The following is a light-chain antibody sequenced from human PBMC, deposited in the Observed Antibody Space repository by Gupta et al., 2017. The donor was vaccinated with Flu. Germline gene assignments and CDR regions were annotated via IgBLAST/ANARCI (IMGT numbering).Light chain of an antibody. Sequence: SYELTQPPSVSVSPGQTATLTCSGDAVPKQYAYWYQQKPGQAPVLVMYKDTERPSGIPERFSGSRSGTTVTLTISGVQAEDEADYYCQSADSSGTYVFGTGTKVIVL. CDR1: AVPKQY. CDR3: QSADSSGTYV. J-gene: IGLJ1*01. V-gene: IGLV3-25*02. CDR2: KDT.